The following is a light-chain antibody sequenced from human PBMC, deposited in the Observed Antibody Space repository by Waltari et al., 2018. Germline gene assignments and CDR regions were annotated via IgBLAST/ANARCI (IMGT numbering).Light chain of an antibody. V-gene: IGKV1-8*01. J-gene: IGKJ1*01. CDR2: AAS. CDR1: QCINTY. Sequence: AIRMTQSPSSFPASTGDRVTIPCRASQCINTYLAWYQQKPGKAPRLLIYAASTLQGGVPSRFSGSGSGTDFTLTISSLQSEDFATYYCQQYYSYPRTFGPGTKVEIK. CDR3: QQYYSYPRT.